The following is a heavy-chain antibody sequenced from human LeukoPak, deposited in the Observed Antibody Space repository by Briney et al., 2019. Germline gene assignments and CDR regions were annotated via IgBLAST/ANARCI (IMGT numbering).Heavy chain of an antibody. V-gene: IGHV4-59*01. CDR2: IYYSGST. J-gene: IGHJ4*02. CDR3: ARQLAGIHLFVY. D-gene: IGHD5-18*01. Sequence: SETLSPTLPLSGASISRSYWSWIRQPPGKGLEWIGTIYYSGSTKNNPSLKSRVTISVDTSKNQFCLKLSSVTAADTAVYYCARQLAGIHLFVYWGQGNLVTVSS. CDR1: GASISRSY.